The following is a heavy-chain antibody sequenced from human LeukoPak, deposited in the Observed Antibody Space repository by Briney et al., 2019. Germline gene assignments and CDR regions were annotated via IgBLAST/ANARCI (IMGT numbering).Heavy chain of an antibody. D-gene: IGHD4-11*01. J-gene: IGHJ3*02. V-gene: IGHV3-23*01. CDR2: ISGSGGST. Sequence: PGGSLRLSCAASGFTFSSYAMSWVRQAPGKGLEWVSAISGSGGSTYYADSMKGRFTISRDNAKNSLYLQMSGLRAEDTAVYYCARDRSYSNYVMDAFDIWGQGTMVTVSS. CDR3: ARDRSYSNYVMDAFDI. CDR1: GFTFSSYA.